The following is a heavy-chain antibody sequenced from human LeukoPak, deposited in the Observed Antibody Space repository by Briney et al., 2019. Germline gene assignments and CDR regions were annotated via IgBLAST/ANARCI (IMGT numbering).Heavy chain of an antibody. D-gene: IGHD4-23*01. Sequence: TGGSLRLSCAASGFTFSSYAMHWVRQAPGKGLEYVSAISSNGGSTYYANSVKGRFTISRDNSKNTLYLQVGSLRAEDMAVYYCARAFGGNSDYWGQGTLVTVSS. CDR3: ARAFGGNSDY. CDR1: GFTFSSYA. J-gene: IGHJ4*02. V-gene: IGHV3-64*01. CDR2: ISSNGGST.